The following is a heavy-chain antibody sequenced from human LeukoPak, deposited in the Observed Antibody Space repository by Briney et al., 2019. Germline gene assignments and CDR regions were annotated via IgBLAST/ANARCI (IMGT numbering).Heavy chain of an antibody. Sequence: SETLSLTCTVSGGSISSSSYYWGWIRQPPGKGLEWIGSIYHSGSTYYNPSLKSRVTISVDTSKNQFSLKLSSVTAADTAVYYCARVTYYYDSSGYFDYWGQGTLVTVSS. J-gene: IGHJ4*02. CDR2: IYHSGST. CDR1: GGSISSSSYY. CDR3: ARVTYYYDSSGYFDY. D-gene: IGHD3-22*01. V-gene: IGHV4-39*07.